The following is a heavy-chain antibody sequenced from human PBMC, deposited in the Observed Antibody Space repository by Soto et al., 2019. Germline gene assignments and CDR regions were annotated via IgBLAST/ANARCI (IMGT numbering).Heavy chain of an antibody. D-gene: IGHD3-3*01. CDR2: IIPILGIA. J-gene: IGHJ6*04. V-gene: IGHV1-69*02. CDR1: GGTFSSYT. CDR3: ARATYYDFWSGYGDV. Sequence: TSVKVSCKASGGTFSSYTISWVRQAPGQGLEWMGRIIPILGIANYAQKFQGRVTITADKSTSTAYMELSSLRSEDTAVYYCARATYYDFWSGYGDVWGKGTTVTVSS.